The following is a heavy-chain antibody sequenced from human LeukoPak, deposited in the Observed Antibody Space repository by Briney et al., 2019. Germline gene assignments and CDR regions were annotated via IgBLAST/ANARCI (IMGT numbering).Heavy chain of an antibody. CDR3: ARGEVVATITMTHTSARRHSWFDP. Sequence: PSETLSLTCAVYGGSFSGYYWSWIRQPPGKGLERIGEINHSGSTNYNPSLKSRVTISVDTSKNQFSLKLSSVTAADTAVYYYARGEVVATITMTHTSARRHSWFDPWGQGILVTVSS. D-gene: IGHD5-12*01. CDR2: INHSGST. J-gene: IGHJ5*02. V-gene: IGHV4-34*01. CDR1: GGSFSGYY.